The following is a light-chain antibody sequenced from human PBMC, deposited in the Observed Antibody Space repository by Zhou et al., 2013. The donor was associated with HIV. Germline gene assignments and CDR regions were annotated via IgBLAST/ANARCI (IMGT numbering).Light chain of an antibody. Sequence: DIQLTQSPSFLSASVGDRVTITCRASQGISSYLAWYLQKPGKAPKLLIYAASTLQSGVPSRFSGSGSGTEFTLTISSLQPEDFATYYCQQLNNYPITFGQGTRLDIK. J-gene: IGKJ5*01. CDR1: QGISSY. CDR3: QQLNNYPIT. V-gene: IGKV1-9*01. CDR2: AAS.